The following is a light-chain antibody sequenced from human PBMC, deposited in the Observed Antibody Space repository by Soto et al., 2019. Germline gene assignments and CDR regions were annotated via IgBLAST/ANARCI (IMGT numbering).Light chain of an antibody. J-gene: IGKJ5*01. V-gene: IGKV3-11*01. CDR3: QQRSNWPPT. CDR1: QSISHNY. Sequence: EIVLTQSPDTLSLSPGEIATLACRASQSISHNYLAWYQQKPGQAPRLLIYDASNRATGIPARFSGSGSGTDFTLTISSLEPEDFAVYYCQQRSNWPPTFGQGTRLEIK. CDR2: DAS.